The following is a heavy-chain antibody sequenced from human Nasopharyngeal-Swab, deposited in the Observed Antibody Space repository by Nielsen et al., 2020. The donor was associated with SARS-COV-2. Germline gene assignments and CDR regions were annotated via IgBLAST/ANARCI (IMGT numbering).Heavy chain of an antibody. D-gene: IGHD2/OR15-2a*01. V-gene: IGHV4-39*01. CDR2: ISHSGDT. CDR1: GVSVSSASSA. J-gene: IGHJ4*02. CDR3: ARQLSGPYQAYFDF. Sequence: SETLSLTCAVSGVSVSSASSAWGWFRQPPGKGLEWIATISHSGDTFYNPSLQSRIAISMDTSKNQFSLKLNSMTAADTAVYYCARQLSGPYQAYFDFWGQGSLAAVSS.